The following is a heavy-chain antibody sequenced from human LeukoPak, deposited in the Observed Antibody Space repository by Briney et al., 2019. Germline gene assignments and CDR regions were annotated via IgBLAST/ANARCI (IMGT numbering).Heavy chain of an antibody. CDR3: ASRGEYYDYVWGSYRPHGYAFDI. Sequence: SVKVSCKASGGTFSSYAISWVRQAPGQGLEWMGRIIPIFGTANYAQKFQGRVTITTDESTSTAYMELSSLRSEDTAVYYCASRGEYYDYVWGSYRPHGYAFDIWGQGTMVTVSS. D-gene: IGHD3-16*02. V-gene: IGHV1-69*05. CDR1: GGTFSSYA. J-gene: IGHJ3*02. CDR2: IIPIFGTA.